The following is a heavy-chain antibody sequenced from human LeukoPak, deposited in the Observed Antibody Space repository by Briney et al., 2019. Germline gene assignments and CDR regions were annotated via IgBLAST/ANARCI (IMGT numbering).Heavy chain of an antibody. V-gene: IGHV4-34*01. Sequence: KLSETLSLTCAVYGESFSGYYWSCVRQPPGGGVKWIGEINHGGSTNDNPSLKSLVTISVDTSKSQFSLKLSSVTAADTAVYYCARVRLDYIWGSYRFDNSIFDYWGQGTLVTVSS. CDR2: INHGGST. CDR3: ARVRLDYIWGSYRFDNSIFDY. D-gene: IGHD3-16*02. CDR1: GESFSGYY. J-gene: IGHJ4*02.